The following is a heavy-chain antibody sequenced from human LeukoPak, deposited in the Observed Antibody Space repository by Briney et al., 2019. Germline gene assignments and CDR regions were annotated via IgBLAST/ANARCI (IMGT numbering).Heavy chain of an antibody. CDR1: GGSISDYY. J-gene: IGHJ5*01. CDR3: ATDRRGWFDS. Sequence: SETLSLTCTVSGGSISDYYWTWIRQPPGKGLEWIGYIYHNGRTDYNPSLKSRVTISVDTSKNQFSLKLNSVAVADTAVYYCATDRRGWFDSWGQGTLVTVSS. V-gene: IGHV4-59*01. CDR2: IYHNGRT.